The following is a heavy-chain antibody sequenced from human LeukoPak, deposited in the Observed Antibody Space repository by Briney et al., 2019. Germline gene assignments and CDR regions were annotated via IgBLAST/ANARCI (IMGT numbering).Heavy chain of an antibody. V-gene: IGHV1-24*01. CDR2: FDPEDGET. CDR1: GYTLTELS. D-gene: IGHD5-18*01. CDR3: ARLGGYSYGLSTFYYYYYMDV. Sequence: ASVKVSCKVSGYTLTELSMHWVRQAPGKGLEWMGGFDPEDGETIYAQKFQGRVTMTEDTSTDTAYMELSSLRSEDTAVYYCARLGGYSYGLSTFYYYYYMDVWGKGTTVTVSS. J-gene: IGHJ6*03.